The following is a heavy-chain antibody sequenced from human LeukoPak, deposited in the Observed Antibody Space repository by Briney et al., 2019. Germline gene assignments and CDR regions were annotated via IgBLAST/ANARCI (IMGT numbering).Heavy chain of an antibody. V-gene: IGHV6-1*01. J-gene: IGHJ5*02. CDR3: AGGGLVQNPHYNWFDP. CDR1: GDSVSSNSAG. D-gene: IGHD1-26*01. CDR2: TYYRTKWYI. Sequence: SQTLSLTCAISGDSVSSNSAGWNWIRQSLSRGLEWLGRTYYRTKWYIDYAVSVKGRITINPDTSKNQFSLQLNSVTPEDTAVYYCAGGGLVQNPHYNWFDPWGQGTLVTVSS.